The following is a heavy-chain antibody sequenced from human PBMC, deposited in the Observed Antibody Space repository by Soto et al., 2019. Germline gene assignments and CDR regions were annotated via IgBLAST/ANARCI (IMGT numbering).Heavy chain of an antibody. V-gene: IGHV2-5*02. D-gene: IGHD3-10*01. CDR2: IYWDDDK. CDR3: AHRRSYGSGSYFDY. Sequence: QITLKESGPTLVKPTQTLTLTCTFSGFSLSTSGVGVGWIRQPPGNALEWLALIYWDDDKRYSPSLKSRLTITKDTSKNQVVLTMTNMDPVDTATYYCAHRRSYGSGSYFDYWGQGTLVTVSS. J-gene: IGHJ4*02. CDR1: GFSLSTSGVG.